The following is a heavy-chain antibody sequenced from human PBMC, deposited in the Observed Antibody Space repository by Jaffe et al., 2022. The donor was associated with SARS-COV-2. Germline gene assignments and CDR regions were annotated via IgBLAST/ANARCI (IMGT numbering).Heavy chain of an antibody. CDR3: ARSLGYSYPLIGMDV. V-gene: IGHV3-21*01. CDR1: GFTFKTYS. J-gene: IGHJ6*02. Sequence: EVQLVESGGGLVNPGESLRLSCVASGFTFKTYSMNWVRQAPGKGLEWLSSISSESTYIYYADSVKGRFTISRDNGKNSLYLQMNSLRAEDTAMYYCARSLGYSYPLIGMDVWGQGTTVTVSS. CDR2: ISSESTYI. D-gene: IGHD5-18*01.